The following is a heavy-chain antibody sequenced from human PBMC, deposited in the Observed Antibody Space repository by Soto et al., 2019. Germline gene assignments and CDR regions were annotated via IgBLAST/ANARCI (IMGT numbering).Heavy chain of an antibody. CDR3: ARNYGSGSLPFDY. CDR2: IYYSGST. Sequence: PSETLSLTCTVSGGSISSYYWSWIRQPPGKGLEWIGYIYYSGSTNYNPSLESRVTISVDTSKNQFSLKLSSVTAADTAVYYCARNYGSGSLPFDYWGQGTLVTVSS. CDR1: GGSISSYY. V-gene: IGHV4-59*01. D-gene: IGHD3-10*01. J-gene: IGHJ4*02.